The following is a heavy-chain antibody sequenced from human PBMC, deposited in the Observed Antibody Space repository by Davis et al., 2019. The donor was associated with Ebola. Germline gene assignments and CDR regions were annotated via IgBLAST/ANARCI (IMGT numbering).Heavy chain of an antibody. V-gene: IGHV4-61*09. J-gene: IGHJ4*02. CDR2: IYISGST. CDR3: ARSGVQTLVDY. D-gene: IGHD3-10*01. CDR1: GGSISSGSYY. Sequence: PSETLSLTCTVSGGSISSGSYYWSWIRPPAGKGLEWIGHIYISGSTNYNPSLKSRVTISVDTSKNPFSLKLSSVTAADTAVYYCARSGVQTLVDYWGQGTLVTVSS.